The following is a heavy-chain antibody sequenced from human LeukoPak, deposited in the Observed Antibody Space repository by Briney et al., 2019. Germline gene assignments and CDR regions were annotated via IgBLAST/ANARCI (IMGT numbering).Heavy chain of an antibody. CDR1: GYTLTELS. D-gene: IGHD6-19*01. J-gene: IGHJ6*02. CDR3: ARARVVAGDYYGMDV. CDR2: FDPEDGET. V-gene: IGHV1-24*01. Sequence: EASVKVSCKVSGYTLTELSMHWVRQAPGKGLEWMGNFDPEDGETIYTQKFQGRVTMTEDTSTDTAYMELSSLRSEDTAAYYCARARVVAGDYYGMDVWGQGTTVTVSS.